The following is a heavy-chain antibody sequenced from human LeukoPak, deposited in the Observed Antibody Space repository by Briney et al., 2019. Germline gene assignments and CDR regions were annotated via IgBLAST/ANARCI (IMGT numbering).Heavy chain of an antibody. CDR2: ISSSSSYI. Sequence: VGSLRLSCAASGFTFSSYSMNWVRQAPGKGLEWVSSISSSSSYICYADSVKGRFTISRDNAKNSLYLQMNSLRAEDTAVYYCARDRRFDPWGQGTLVTASS. J-gene: IGHJ5*02. CDR3: ARDRRFDP. CDR1: GFTFSSYS. V-gene: IGHV3-21*01.